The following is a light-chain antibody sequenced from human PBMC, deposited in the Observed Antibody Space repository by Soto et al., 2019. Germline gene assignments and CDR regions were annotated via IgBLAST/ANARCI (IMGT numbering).Light chain of an antibody. CDR1: QSISSW. CDR2: DAS. J-gene: IGKJ1*01. Sequence: DIQMTQSPSTLSASVGDRVTITCRASQSISSWLAWYQQKPGKAPQLLIYDASSLETGVPSRFSGSGSVTEFTLTISSLQPDDFATYYCQQYNTYPWTFGQGTKVDIK. CDR3: QQYNTYPWT. V-gene: IGKV1-5*01.